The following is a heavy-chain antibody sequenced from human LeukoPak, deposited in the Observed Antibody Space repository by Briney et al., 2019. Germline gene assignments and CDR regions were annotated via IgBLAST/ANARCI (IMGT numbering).Heavy chain of an antibody. D-gene: IGHD3-16*01. J-gene: IGHJ4*02. CDR3: ARHGYTASHYFLDY. V-gene: IGHV4-4*07. Sequence: SETLSLTCTVSSGSINSYYWGWVRQPAGRGLEWIGRIYTTGNTNYNPSLKSRLTMSVDTSKRQCSLNLRSVTAADTAIYYCARHGYTASHYFLDYWSQGILVTVSS. CDR1: SGSINSYY. CDR2: IYTTGNT.